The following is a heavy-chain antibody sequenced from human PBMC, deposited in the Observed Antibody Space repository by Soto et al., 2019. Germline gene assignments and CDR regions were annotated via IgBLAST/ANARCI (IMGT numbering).Heavy chain of an antibody. J-gene: IGHJ4*02. D-gene: IGHD3-9*01. CDR1: GDSINSDKYY. CDR3: ARLEGLATISYYFDF. CDR2: IYFRGNT. Sequence: PSATLSLTCSVSGDSINSDKYYWGWIRQPPGKGPEWIGSIYFRGNTYYNPSLQTRVTISLDKSKSQFSLKLNSVTAADSAVYFCARLEGLATISYYFDFWGQGALVTVSS. V-gene: IGHV4-39*01.